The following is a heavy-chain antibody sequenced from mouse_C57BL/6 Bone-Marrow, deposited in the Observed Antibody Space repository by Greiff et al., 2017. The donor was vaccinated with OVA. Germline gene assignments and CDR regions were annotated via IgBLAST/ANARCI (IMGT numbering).Heavy chain of an antibody. CDR1: EYEFPSHD. V-gene: IGHV5-2*03. CDR2: INSDGGST. D-gene: IGHD1-1*01. CDR3: ASGATVVATGDYFDY. J-gene: IGHJ2*01. Sequence: EVMLVESGGGLVQPGESLTLSCESNEYEFPSHDMSWVRKTPEKRLSLVAAINSDGGSTYYPDTMARRFIISRDNTKKTLYLQMSSLRSEDTALYYCASGATVVATGDYFDYWGQGTTLTVSS.